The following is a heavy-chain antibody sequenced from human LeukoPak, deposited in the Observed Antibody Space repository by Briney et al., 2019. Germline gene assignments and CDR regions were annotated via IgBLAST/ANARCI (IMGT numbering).Heavy chain of an antibody. Sequence: PGGSLRLSCAASGFTFDDYAMHWVRQAPGKGLEGVSGISWNSGSIGYADSVKGRFTISRDNAKNSLYLQMNSLRAEDTAVYYCAREPGWSVVHFDYWGQGTLVTVSS. CDR3: AREPGWSVVHFDY. V-gene: IGHV3-9*01. CDR2: ISWNSGSI. D-gene: IGHD2-15*01. J-gene: IGHJ4*02. CDR1: GFTFDDYA.